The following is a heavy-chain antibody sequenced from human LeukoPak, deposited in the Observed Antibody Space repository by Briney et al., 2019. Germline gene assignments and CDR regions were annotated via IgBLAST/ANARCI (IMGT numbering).Heavy chain of an antibody. V-gene: IGHV3-30*18. CDR2: ISYDGSNK. D-gene: IGHD6-19*01. CDR1: GFTFSRYG. J-gene: IGHJ4*02. CDR3: AKSGGGYSSGWFY. Sequence: GGSLRLSCAASGFTFSRYGMHWARQAPGKALEWGAVISYDGSNKYYADSVKGRFTIPRDNSKNTVYPQMNSLRAEDTAVYYCAKSGGGYSSGWFYWGQGTLVTVSS.